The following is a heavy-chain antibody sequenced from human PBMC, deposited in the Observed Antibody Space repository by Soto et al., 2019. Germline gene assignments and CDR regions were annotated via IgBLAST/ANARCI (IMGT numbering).Heavy chain of an antibody. J-gene: IGHJ6*02. CDR1: GHTFSTYA. CDR3: ARERYCSGTSCYEDNYYYGMDV. D-gene: IGHD2-2*01. CDR2: MNPGNGNT. V-gene: IGHV1-3*01. Sequence: QVQLVQSGAEVKKPGASVTVSCKASGHTFSTYAMHWVRQAPGQRLEWMGWMNPGNGNTKYSQKFQDRVTITRDTSASAANMELSSLGSEDTAVYYCARERYCSGTSCYEDNYYYGMDVWGQGTTVTVSS.